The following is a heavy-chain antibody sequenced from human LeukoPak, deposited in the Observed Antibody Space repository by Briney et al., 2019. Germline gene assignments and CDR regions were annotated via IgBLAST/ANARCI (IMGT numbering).Heavy chain of an antibody. V-gene: IGHV3-48*04. J-gene: IGHJ5*02. CDR1: GFTFSTYS. CDR2: ISSGGGTI. CDR3: ARDVWFDP. Sequence: GGSLRLSCAASGFTFSTYSMNWVRQPPGKGLEWVSYISSGGGTIHYADSVKGRFTISRDNAKNSLYLQMNSLRAEDTALYYCARDVWFDPWGQGTLVTVSS.